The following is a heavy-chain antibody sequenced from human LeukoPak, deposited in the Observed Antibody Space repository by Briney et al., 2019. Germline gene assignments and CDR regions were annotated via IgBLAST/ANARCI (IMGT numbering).Heavy chain of an antibody. V-gene: IGHV1-69*13. D-gene: IGHD1-20*01. CDR2: IIPIFGTA. Sequence: ASVKVSCKASGGTFSSYAISWVRQAPGQGLEWMGGIIPIFGTANYAQKFQGRVTITADESTSTAYMELSSLRSEDTAVYYCARGAKWKNYFDYWGQGTLVTVSS. CDR3: ARGAKWKNYFDY. J-gene: IGHJ4*02. CDR1: GGTFSSYA.